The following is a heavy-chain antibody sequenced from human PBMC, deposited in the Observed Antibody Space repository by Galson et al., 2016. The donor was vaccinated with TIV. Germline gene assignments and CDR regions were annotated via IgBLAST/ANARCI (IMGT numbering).Heavy chain of an antibody. CDR1: GLSVSINY. D-gene: IGHD2-15*01. CDR3: ARDRVVDATYYSYYYVMDV. CDR2: ISDGGKT. J-gene: IGHJ6*02. V-gene: IGHV3-66*02. Sequence: SLRLSCAASGLSVSINYMTWVRQAPGKGLEWVSLISDGGKTYYSDSVKGRFTISRDNSKNTLYLQMNRLRVEDTAVYYCARDRVVDATYYSYYYVMDVWGHGTAVTVSS.